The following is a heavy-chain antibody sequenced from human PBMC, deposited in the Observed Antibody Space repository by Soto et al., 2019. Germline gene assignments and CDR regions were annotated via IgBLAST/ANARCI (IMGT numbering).Heavy chain of an antibody. D-gene: IGHD3-3*01. J-gene: IGHJ2*01. CDR3: ARIIGVLRFLEWDLKNWYFDL. CDR1: GGSFSGYY. Sequence: QVQLQQWGAGLLKPSETLSLTCAVYGGSFSGYYWSWISQPPGKGLEWIGEINHSGSTNYNPSLKSRVTISVDTSKNQFSLKLSSVTAADTAVYYCARIIGVLRFLEWDLKNWYFDLWGRGTLVTVSS. CDR2: INHSGST. V-gene: IGHV4-34*01.